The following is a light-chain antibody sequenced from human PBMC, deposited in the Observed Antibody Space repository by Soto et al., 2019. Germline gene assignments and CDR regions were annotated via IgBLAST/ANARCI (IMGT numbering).Light chain of an antibody. CDR3: MQALQTPVN. Sequence: DIVMTQSPLSLPVTPGEPASISCRSSHSLLYSNGYNYLDWYLQKPGQSPQLLIYLGSNRASGVPDRFSGSGSGTAFTLKISRVEAEDVGVYYCMQALQTPVNFGGGTKLDIK. CDR1: HSLLYSNGYNY. CDR2: LGS. J-gene: IGKJ4*01. V-gene: IGKV2-28*01.